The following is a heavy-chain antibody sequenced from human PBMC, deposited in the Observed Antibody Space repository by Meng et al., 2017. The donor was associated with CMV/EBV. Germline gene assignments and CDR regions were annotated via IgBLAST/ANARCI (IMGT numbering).Heavy chain of an antibody. Sequence: SVTVSCQASGGTFGSSAISWVRPAPGQGLEWMGGIIPIFGPANYAQKFQGRVTITTDESPSTAYMELSSLRSEDTAVYYCARIVGDPTFTSLNGGMDVWGQGTTVTVSS. V-gene: IGHV1-69*05. CDR3: ARIVGDPTFTSLNGGMDV. J-gene: IGHJ6*02. CDR1: GGTFGSSA. D-gene: IGHD5-12*01. CDR2: IIPIFGPA.